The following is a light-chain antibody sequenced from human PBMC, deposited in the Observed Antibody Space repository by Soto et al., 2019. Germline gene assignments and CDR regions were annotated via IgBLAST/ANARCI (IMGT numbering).Light chain of an antibody. Sequence: DIQMTQSPSTLSASVGDTVTVTCRASQSIGRWLAWYQQKPGKAPKLLIFDASTLENGVPARFSGSRSGPEFSLTISSLQPGDFATYYCQQYYSYWTFGQGTKVDIK. CDR2: DAS. V-gene: IGKV1-5*01. J-gene: IGKJ1*01. CDR1: QSIGRW. CDR3: QQYYSYWT.